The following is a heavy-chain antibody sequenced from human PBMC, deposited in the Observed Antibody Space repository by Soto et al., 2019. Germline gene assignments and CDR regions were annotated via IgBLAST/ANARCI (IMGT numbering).Heavy chain of an antibody. CDR1: GYSFNSYW. CDR3: ATGSSAKRFDY. Sequence: PGESRKISCKGSGYSFNSYWMCGLRLMAGKGLEWVGIIYPGDSETRYTPSFQGQVTISADNSISTAYLQWSSLKASDTAMYYCATGSSAKRFDYWGQGTLVTVSS. V-gene: IGHV5-51*01. CDR2: IYPGDSET. D-gene: IGHD2-2*01. J-gene: IGHJ4*02.